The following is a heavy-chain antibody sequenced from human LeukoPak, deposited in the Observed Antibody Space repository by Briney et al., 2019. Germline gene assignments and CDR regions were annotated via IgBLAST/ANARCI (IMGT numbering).Heavy chain of an antibody. Sequence: SETLSLTCTVSGGYISSYYWSWIRQPPGKGLEWIGYIYYSGSTNYNPSLKSRGTISVDTSKNQFSLKLSSVTAADTAVYYCARQVGSYSPFDYWGQGTLVTVSS. CDR2: IYYSGST. CDR1: GGYISSYY. D-gene: IGHD1-26*01. CDR3: ARQVGSYSPFDY. J-gene: IGHJ4*02. V-gene: IGHV4-59*08.